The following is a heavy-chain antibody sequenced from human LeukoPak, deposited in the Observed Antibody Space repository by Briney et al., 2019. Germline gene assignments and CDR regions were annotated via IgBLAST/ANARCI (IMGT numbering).Heavy chain of an antibody. V-gene: IGHV4-34*01. J-gene: IGHJ4*02. D-gene: IGHD3-10*01. CDR3: ARRGITMVRGAHAYFDY. Sequence: SETLSLTCAVYGGSFSGYYWSWIRQPPGKGLEWIGEINHSGSNNYNPSLKSRVTISVDTSKNQFSLKLSSVTAADTAVYYCARRGITMVRGAHAYFDYWGQGTLVTVSS. CDR1: GGSFSGYY. CDR2: INHSGSN.